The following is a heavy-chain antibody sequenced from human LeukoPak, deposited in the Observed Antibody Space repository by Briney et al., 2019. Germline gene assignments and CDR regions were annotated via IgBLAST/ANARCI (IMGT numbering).Heavy chain of an antibody. V-gene: IGHV3-23*01. J-gene: IGHJ4*02. CDR2: ISGSGDII. D-gene: IGHD2-2*03. CDR3: APSRGLDMVFNN. CDR1: GFTFSSYW. Sequence: GGSLRLSCAASGFTFSSYWMSWVRQAPGKGLEWVSSISGSGDIIHYADSVKGRFTISRDNSKNTLHVQMNSLRAEDTAVYYCAPSRGLDMVFNNWGQGTLVTVSS.